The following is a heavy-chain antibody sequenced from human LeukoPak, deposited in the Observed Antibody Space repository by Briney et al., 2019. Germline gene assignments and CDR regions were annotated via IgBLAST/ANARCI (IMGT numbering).Heavy chain of an antibody. CDR1: GFTFSSYS. CDR3: ARDVEMTTGPWYFDL. D-gene: IGHD4-17*01. V-gene: IGHV3-48*02. J-gene: IGHJ2*01. Sequence: GGSLRLSCAASGFTFSSYSMNWVRQALGKGLEWVSYISRSSSTIYYADSVKGRFTISRDNAKNSLYLQMNSLRDEDTAVYYCARDVEMTTGPWYFDLWGRGTLVTVSS. CDR2: ISRSSSTI.